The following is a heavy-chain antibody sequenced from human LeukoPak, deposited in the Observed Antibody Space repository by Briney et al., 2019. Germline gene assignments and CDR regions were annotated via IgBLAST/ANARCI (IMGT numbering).Heavy chain of an antibody. J-gene: IGHJ4*02. CDR2: INPSGGSA. V-gene: IGHV1-46*02. Sequence: AASVKVSCKASGYTFNSYSMHWVRQAPGQGLEWMGIINPSGGSASYAQKFQGRVAMTRDMSTSTVYMELSSLRSEDTAVYYCARDRYYGSGSYYKYYFDYWGQGTLVTVSS. D-gene: IGHD3-10*01. CDR3: ARDRYYGSGSYYKYYFDY. CDR1: GYTFNSYS.